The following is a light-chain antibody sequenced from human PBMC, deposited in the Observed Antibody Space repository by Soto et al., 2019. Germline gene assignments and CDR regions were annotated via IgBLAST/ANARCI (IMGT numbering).Light chain of an antibody. Sequence: QSVLTQPPSASGTPGQRVIISCSGSSSNIGTNYVYWYQQLPGTAHKFLIYRTNQRPSGVPERFSASKSGTSASLAISGLRSEDEADYYGAAWDDSLSGLVFGTGTKLTVL. V-gene: IGLV1-47*01. J-gene: IGLJ1*01. CDR2: RTN. CDR1: SSNIGTNY. CDR3: AAWDDSLSGLV.